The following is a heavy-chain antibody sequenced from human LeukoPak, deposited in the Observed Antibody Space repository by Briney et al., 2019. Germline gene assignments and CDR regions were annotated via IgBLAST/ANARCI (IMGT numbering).Heavy chain of an antibody. Sequence: SETLSLTCTVSGYSISRGYHWGWIRQPPGKGLEWIGSIHRSGSTYYNPSLIPSLKSRVTISVDTSRNQFSLRLSSVTAADTAVYSCVRVDWTSDYWGQGTLLTVSS. CDR1: GYSISRGYH. V-gene: IGHV4-38-2*02. CDR2: IHRSGST. D-gene: IGHD3-9*01. J-gene: IGHJ4*02. CDR3: VRVDWTSDY.